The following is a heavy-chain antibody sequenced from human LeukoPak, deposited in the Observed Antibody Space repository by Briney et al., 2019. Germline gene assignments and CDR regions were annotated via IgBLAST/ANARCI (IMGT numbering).Heavy chain of an antibody. CDR2: ISGSGGST. CDR3: AKPMVEWSCYFSWYFDY. Sequence: PGGSLRLSCAASVFTLSRFAMTWVRQAPGKGLEWVSGISGSGGSTYYADSVKGRFTISRDNSKNTLYLQMNSLRVEDTAVYHCAKPMVEWSCYFSWYFDYWGQGTLVTVSS. V-gene: IGHV3-23*01. J-gene: IGHJ4*02. D-gene: IGHD2-15*01. CDR1: VFTLSRFA.